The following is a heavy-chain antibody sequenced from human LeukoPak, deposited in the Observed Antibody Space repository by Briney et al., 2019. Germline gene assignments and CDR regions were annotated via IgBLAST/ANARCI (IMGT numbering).Heavy chain of an antibody. CDR2: ISSSSSYI. CDR1: GFTFSSYS. D-gene: IGHD3-3*01. V-gene: IGHV3-21*01. J-gene: IGHJ6*02. CDR3: AKSGYYLYYGMDV. Sequence: PGGSLRLSCAASGFTFSSYSMNWVRQAPGKGLEWVSSISSSSSYIYYADSVKGRFTISRDNAKNSLYLQMSSLRAEDTAVYYCAKSGYYLYYGMDVWGQGTTVTVSS.